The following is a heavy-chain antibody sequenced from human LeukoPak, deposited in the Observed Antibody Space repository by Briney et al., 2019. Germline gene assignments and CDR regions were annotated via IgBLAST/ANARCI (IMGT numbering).Heavy chain of an antibody. J-gene: IGHJ4*02. D-gene: IGHD3-16*01. CDR2: LYPGGDSDA. Sequence: GESLKISRKGSGYSFTNSWIAWVRQMPGKGLEFMGMLYPGGDSDASYCPSFQAQVPISAHTSITTADLQWSSLKASDTATYYCATSTGGAYFHYWGQGSLVTVHS. V-gene: IGHV5-51*01. CDR1: GYSFTNSW. CDR3: ATSTGGAYFHY.